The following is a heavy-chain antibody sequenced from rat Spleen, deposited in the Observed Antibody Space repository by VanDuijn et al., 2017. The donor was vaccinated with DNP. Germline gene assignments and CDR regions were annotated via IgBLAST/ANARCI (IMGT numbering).Heavy chain of an antibody. V-gene: IGHV5-35*01. CDR1: GFSFRSNW. J-gene: IGHJ2*01. CDR3: TTGVVDY. Sequence: EVQLVESGGGSVQPGSPLKLSCAASGFSFRSNWLNWIRQAPGKGLEWVASITPDGSTTYYPDTVKGRFMISKDDARDTGYLQMDSLRSEDTATYYCTTGVVDYWGQGVMVTVSS. CDR2: ITPDGSTT. D-gene: IGHD1-1*01.